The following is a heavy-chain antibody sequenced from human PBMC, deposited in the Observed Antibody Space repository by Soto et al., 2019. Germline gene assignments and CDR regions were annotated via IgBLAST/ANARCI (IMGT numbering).Heavy chain of an antibody. CDR3: ARPTFFRQGSYDAPYYYFLDY. V-gene: IGHV4-30-2*01. D-gene: IGHD3-22*01. CDR2: IYYSGGT. CDR1: GGSISSGGFS. J-gene: IGHJ4*01. Sequence: SETLSLTCAVSGGSISSGGFSWTWIRQPPGKGLEFIGYIYYSGGTYYNPSLKSRVTISVDRSKNQFSLRLSSVTAADTAAYYCARPTFFRQGSYDAPYYYFLDYLGQGTLVTVSS.